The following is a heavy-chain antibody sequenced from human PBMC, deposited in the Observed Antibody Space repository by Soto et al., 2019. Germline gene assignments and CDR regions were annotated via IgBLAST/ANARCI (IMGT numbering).Heavy chain of an antibody. CDR3: ARSTSENFWSGPFDY. CDR2: TYWDDDQ. CDR1: GFSLKTIGVS. D-gene: IGHD3-3*01. V-gene: IGHV2-5*02. J-gene: IGHJ4*02. Sequence: QITLKESGPTLVSPTQTLTLTCSFSGFSLKTIGVSVGWIRQPPGKALEWLALTYWDDDQRYSPSLKTRLTVTKDTSKNPVVLAMTNMDPVDTGTYYCARSTSENFWSGPFDYWGPGIVVTVSS.